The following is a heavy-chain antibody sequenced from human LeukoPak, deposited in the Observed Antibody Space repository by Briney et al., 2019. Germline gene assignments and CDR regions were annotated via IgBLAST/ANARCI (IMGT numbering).Heavy chain of an antibody. CDR1: GCTFTCHC. V-gene: IGHV1-2*02. CDR2: IYSHDGGT. J-gene: IGHJ4*02. Sequence: ASVKVSCKASGCTFTCHCLHWVRQAPGQGLEWMGWIYSHDGGTNFAQKFQDRVTMTRDTSITTAYMELTSLTPDDTAVYYCVRDFDWGPDYWGQGTLVTVS. CDR3: VRDFDWGPDY. D-gene: IGHD3-9*01.